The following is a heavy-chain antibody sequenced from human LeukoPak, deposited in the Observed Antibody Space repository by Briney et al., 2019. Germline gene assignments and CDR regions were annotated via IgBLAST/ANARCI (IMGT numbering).Heavy chain of an antibody. D-gene: IGHD3-3*01. CDR2: ISGSGGST. J-gene: IGHJ4*02. CDR3: AKGVSYDFWSGYYGLDY. V-gene: IGHV3-23*01. CDR1: GFTFSSYA. Sequence: GGSLRLSCAASGFTFSSYAMSWVRQAPGKGLEWVSAISGSGGSTYYADSVKGRFTISRDNSKNTLYLQMNSLRAEDTAVYYCAKGVSYDFWSGYYGLDYWGQGTLVTVSS.